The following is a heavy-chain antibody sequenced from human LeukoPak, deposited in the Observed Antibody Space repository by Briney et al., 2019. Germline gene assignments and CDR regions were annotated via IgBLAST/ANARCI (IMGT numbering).Heavy chain of an antibody. CDR2: ISNSSCNI. D-gene: IGHD2-15*01. Sequence: GGSLRLSCAASGFTFSSYSMHWVRQAPGKGLEWLSYISNSSCNIYYADSVKGRFTISRDNPKNSLYLQMNRLRDEDTAVYYCAGVRGGTCDVYWGRGTVVSVSS. CDR1: GFTFSSYS. CDR3: AGVRGGTCDVY. J-gene: IGHJ4*02. V-gene: IGHV3-48*02.